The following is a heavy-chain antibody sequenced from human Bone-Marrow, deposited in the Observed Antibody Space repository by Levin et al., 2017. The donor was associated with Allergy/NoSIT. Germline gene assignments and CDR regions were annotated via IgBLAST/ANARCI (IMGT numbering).Heavy chain of an antibody. V-gene: IGHV3-33*07. J-gene: IGHJ5*02. D-gene: IGHD6-19*01. Sequence: GESLKIPCAASGFTFRNYGMYWVRQAPGKGLEWLAVIWYDGSNKNYAESVKGRFTISRDNSRNKLYLEVDSLRVEDSAVYYCATVRRTSGWNAESWGQGVLVSVSS. CDR2: IWYDGSNK. CDR3: ATVRRTSGWNAES. CDR1: GFTFRNYG.